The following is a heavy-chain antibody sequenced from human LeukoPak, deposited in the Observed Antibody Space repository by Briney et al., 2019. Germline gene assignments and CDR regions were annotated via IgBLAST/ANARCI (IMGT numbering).Heavy chain of an antibody. CDR1: GFTFDDYA. CDR2: ISGDGGGT. Sequence: GGSLRLSCAASGFTFDDYAMHWVRHAPGKGLEWVSLISGDGGGTFYADSVKGRFTISRDNSRNSLYLQMNSLRTEDTAFYYCAKDLNGVVGASIDWGQGTLVTVSS. CDR3: AKDLNGVVGASID. J-gene: IGHJ4*02. V-gene: IGHV3-43*02. D-gene: IGHD1-26*01.